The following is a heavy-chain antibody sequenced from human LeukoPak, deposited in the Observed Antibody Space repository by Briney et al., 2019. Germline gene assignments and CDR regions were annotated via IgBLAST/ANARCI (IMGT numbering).Heavy chain of an antibody. V-gene: IGHV3-7*01. Sequence: GGSLRLSCAASGFTFHTYWMTWVRQAPGKGLEWVANVKQDGSDKYYADSVKGRFAISRDNAKNSLYLQMNTLTVEDTAIYYCARDYISGYYAYWGQGTLVTVSS. CDR2: VKQDGSDK. D-gene: IGHD4-11*01. CDR1: GFTFHTYW. CDR3: ARDYISGYYAY. J-gene: IGHJ4*02.